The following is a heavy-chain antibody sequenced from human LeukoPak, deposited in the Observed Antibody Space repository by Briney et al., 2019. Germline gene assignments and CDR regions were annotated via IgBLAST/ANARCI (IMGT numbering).Heavy chain of an antibody. CDR1: GYTFTGYY. Sequence: GASVKVSCKASGYTFTGYYMHWVRQAPGQGLEWMGWINPNSGGTNYARKFQGRVTMTRDTSISTAYMELSRLRSDDTAVYYCATLGDCSGGSCPYYYGMDVWGQGTTVTVSS. J-gene: IGHJ6*02. CDR3: ATLGDCSGGSCPYYYGMDV. V-gene: IGHV1-2*02. D-gene: IGHD2-15*01. CDR2: INPNSGGT.